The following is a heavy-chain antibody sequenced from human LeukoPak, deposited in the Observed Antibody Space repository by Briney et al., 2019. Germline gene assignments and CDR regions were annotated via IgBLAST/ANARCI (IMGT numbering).Heavy chain of an antibody. J-gene: IGHJ4*02. D-gene: IGHD6-19*01. Sequence: PGGSLRLSCAASGFTFSSYGMHWVRQAPGKGLEWVAVIWYDGSNKYYADSVKGRFTISRDNSKNTLYLQMNSLRAEDTAVYCCARWYSSGWYYFDYWGQGTLVTVSS. CDR1: GFTFSSYG. CDR2: IWYDGSNK. V-gene: IGHV3-33*01. CDR3: ARWYSSGWYYFDY.